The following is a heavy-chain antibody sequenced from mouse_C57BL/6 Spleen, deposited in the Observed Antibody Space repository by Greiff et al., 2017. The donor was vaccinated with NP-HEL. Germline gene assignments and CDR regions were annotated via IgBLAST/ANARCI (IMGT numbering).Heavy chain of an antibody. CDR3: TSHDGYEAMDY. D-gene: IGHD2-3*01. Sequence: EVNVVESGEGLVKPGGSLKLSCAASGFTFSSYAMSWVRQTPEKRLEWVAYISSGGDYIYYADTVKGRFTISRDNARNTLYLQMSSLKSEDTAMYYCTSHDGYEAMDYWGQGTSVTVSS. CDR2: ISSGGDYI. V-gene: IGHV5-9-1*02. CDR1: GFTFSSYA. J-gene: IGHJ4*01.